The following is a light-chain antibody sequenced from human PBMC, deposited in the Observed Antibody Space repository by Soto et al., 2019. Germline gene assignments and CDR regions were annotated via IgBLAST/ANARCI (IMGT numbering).Light chain of an antibody. J-gene: IGLJ1*01. CDR2: KVS. CDR3: CSYAGGYTHV. CDR1: SSDVGKYDY. V-gene: IGLV2-8*01. Sequence: QSVLTQPPSASGSPGQSVTISCTGTSSDVGKYDYVSWFQNHPGKAPELIIYKVSKRPSEVPHYFYGSKSGNTAPLTISGLQAADEADYYCCSYAGGYTHVFGTGTKVTVL.